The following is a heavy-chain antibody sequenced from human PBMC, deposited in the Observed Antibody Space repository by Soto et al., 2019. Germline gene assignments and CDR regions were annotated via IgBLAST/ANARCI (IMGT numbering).Heavy chain of an antibody. CDR1: GYTFTGYY. D-gene: IGHD3-10*01. J-gene: IGHJ3*02. CDR3: ARDPLRNTMVRGVAGGAFNI. Sequence: LVKVSCKASGYTFTGYYMHWVRQAPGQGLEWMGWINPNSGGTNYAQKFQGWVTMTRDTSISTAYMELSRLRSDDTAVYYCARDPLRNTMVRGVAGGAFNIWGQGTMVTVSS. V-gene: IGHV1-2*04. CDR2: INPNSGGT.